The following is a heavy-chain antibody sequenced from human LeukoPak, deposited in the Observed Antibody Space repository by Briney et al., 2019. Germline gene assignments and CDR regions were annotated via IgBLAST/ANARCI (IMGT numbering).Heavy chain of an antibody. J-gene: IGHJ1*01. CDR1: GFTFSSYA. D-gene: IGHD6-13*01. Sequence: GGSLRLPCAASGFTFSSYAMHWVRQAPGKGLGCVAVISYDGSNKYYADSVKGRFTISRDNSKNTLYLQMNSLRAEDTAVYYCARLYSSSWYAFFQHWGQGTLVTVSS. V-gene: IGHV3-30-3*01. CDR2: ISYDGSNK. CDR3: ARLYSSSWYAFFQH.